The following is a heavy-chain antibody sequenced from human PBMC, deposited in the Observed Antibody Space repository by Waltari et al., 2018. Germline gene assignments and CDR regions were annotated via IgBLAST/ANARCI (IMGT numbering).Heavy chain of an antibody. CDR1: GGSISSSSYY. V-gene: IGHV4-39*07. CDR2: IYYCGST. J-gene: IGHJ5*02. Sequence: QLQLQESGPGLVKPSETLSLTCPVSGGSISSSSYYWGWIRPPPGKGLVWIGSIYYCGSTYYNPSLKSRVTISVDTSKNQFSLKLSSVTAADTAVYYCASQIPGIAAAGGFDPWGQGTLVTVSS. CDR3: ASQIPGIAAAGGFDP. D-gene: IGHD6-13*01.